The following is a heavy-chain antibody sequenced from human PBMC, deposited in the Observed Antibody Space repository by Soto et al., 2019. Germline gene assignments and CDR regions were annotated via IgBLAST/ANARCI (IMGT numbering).Heavy chain of an antibody. CDR2: IYYSGST. CDR1: GGSIGSYY. V-gene: IGHV4-59*01. CDR3: AREGYSSSWYYYYAIDV. J-gene: IGHJ6*02. D-gene: IGHD6-13*01. Sequence: QVQLQESGPGLVKPSETLSLTCTVSGGSIGSYYWNWIRQPPGKGLEWIGYIYYSGSTNYNPSLKSRVTISVDTSKNQFSLKLSSVTAADTAVYYCAREGYSSSWYYYYAIDVWGQGTTVTVSS.